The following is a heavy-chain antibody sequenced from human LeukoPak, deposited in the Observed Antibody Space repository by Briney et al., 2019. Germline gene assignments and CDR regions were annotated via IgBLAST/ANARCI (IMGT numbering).Heavy chain of an antibody. CDR2: IYDSGST. D-gene: IGHD6-19*01. CDR3: ARGYSSGWIDY. CDR1: GDSISSYY. V-gene: IGHV4-59*08. J-gene: IGHJ4*02. Sequence: PSETLSLTCTVSGDSISSYYWNWLRQPPGKGREGIGYIYDSGSTNYNPSLKSRVTISVDTSKNLFSLKLSSVTAADTAVYYCARGYSSGWIDYWGQGTLVTVSS.